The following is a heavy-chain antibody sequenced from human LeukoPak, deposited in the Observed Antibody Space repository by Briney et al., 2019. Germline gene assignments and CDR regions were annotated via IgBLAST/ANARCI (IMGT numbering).Heavy chain of an antibody. CDR1: GYFISSAYY. Sequence: SETLSLTCTVSGYFISSAYYWGWIRQPPGKGLEWIGNIYHSGNTYYKPSLKSRVTISVDTSKNQFSLKLSSVTAADTAVYYCARVTSRLGVCDYWGQGTLVTVSS. J-gene: IGHJ4*02. V-gene: IGHV4-38-2*02. D-gene: IGHD2-8*01. CDR3: ARVTSRLGVCDY. CDR2: IYHSGNT.